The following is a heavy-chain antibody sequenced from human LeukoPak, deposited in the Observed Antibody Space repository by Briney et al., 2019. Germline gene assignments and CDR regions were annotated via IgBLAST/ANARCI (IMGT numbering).Heavy chain of an antibody. V-gene: IGHV1-2*02. J-gene: IGHJ5*02. CDR1: GYTFTGYY. CDR3: ARDRITMVRGVPNWFDP. CDR2: INPNSGGT. Sequence: GASVKVSCKXSGYTFTGYYMHWVRQAPGQGLEWMGWINPNSGGTNYAQKFQGRVTMTRDTSISTAYMELSRLRSDDTAVYYCARDRITMVRGVPNWFDPWGQGTLVTVSS. D-gene: IGHD3-10*01.